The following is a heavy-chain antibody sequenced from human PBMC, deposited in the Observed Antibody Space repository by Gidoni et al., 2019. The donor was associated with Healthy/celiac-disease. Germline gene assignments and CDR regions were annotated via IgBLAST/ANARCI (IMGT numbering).Heavy chain of an antibody. CDR3: AKGEWYGMDV. V-gene: IGHV3-30*18. D-gene: IGHD2-8*01. Sequence: SYGMHWVRQAPGKGLEWVAVISYDGSNKYYADSVKGRFTISRDNSKNTLYLQMNSLSAEDTAVYYCAKGEWYGMDVWGQGTTVTVSS. CDR2: ISYDGSNK. J-gene: IGHJ6*02. CDR1: SYG.